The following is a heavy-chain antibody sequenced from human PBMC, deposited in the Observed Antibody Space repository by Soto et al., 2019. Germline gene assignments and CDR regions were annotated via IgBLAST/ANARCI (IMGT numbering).Heavy chain of an antibody. Sequence: GESQKISCKGSGYNFAGYWIAWVRQIRGKGLELMGIIYPSDSDTRYRPSFQGQDTFSADKSISSAYLQWSSLRASDTAMYSCARGGVSTRTFDYWGQGTPVTVSS. V-gene: IGHV5-51*01. J-gene: IGHJ4*02. D-gene: IGHD3-3*01. CDR1: GYNFAGYW. CDR3: ARGGVSTRTFDY. CDR2: IYPSDSDT.